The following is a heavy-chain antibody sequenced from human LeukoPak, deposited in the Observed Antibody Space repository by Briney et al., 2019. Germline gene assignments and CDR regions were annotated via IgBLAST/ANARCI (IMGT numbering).Heavy chain of an antibody. CDR1: GFTFSSYW. J-gene: IGHJ4*02. CDR2: INSDGSST. CDR3: AKEAYSSSHFDY. D-gene: IGHD6-13*01. Sequence: GGSLRLSCAASGFTFSSYWMHWVRQAPGKGLVWVSRINSDGSSTSYADSVKGRFTISRDNAKNTLYLQMNSLRAEDTAVYYCAKEAYSSSHFDYWGQGTLVTVSS. V-gene: IGHV3-74*01.